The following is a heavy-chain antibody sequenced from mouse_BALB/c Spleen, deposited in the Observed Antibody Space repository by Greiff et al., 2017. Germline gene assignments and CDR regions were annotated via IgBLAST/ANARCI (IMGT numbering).Heavy chain of an antibody. CDR3: ARGERGFDV. Sequence: EVKLVESGPELVKPGASVKMSCKASGYTFTSYVMHWVKQKPGQGIEWIGYINPYNDGTKYNEKFKGKATLTSDKSSSTAYMELSSLTAEDSAVYYRARGERGFDVWGAGTTVTVSS. V-gene: IGHV1-14*01. J-gene: IGHJ1*01. CDR2: INPYNDGT. CDR1: GYTFTSYV.